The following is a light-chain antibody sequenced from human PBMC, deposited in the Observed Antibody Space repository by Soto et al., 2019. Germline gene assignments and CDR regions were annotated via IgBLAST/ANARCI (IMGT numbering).Light chain of an antibody. V-gene: IGLV2-11*01. CDR1: SSDVGGYNL. J-gene: IGLJ3*02. Sequence: QSALTQPRSVSASPGQSVTIPCSGSSSDVGGYNLVSWYQQKPGEVPKVIIYDVFKRPSGVPDRFSGSSSGADRYLTISSLRSDDEADYYCQAWGTGGVFGGGTKVTV. CDR2: DVF. CDR3: QAWGTGGV.